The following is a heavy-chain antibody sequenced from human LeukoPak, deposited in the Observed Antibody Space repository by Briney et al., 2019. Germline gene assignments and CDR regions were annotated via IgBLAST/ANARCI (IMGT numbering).Heavy chain of an antibody. V-gene: IGHV4-34*01. Sequence: PSETLSLTCAVYGGSFSGYYWSWIRQPPGKGLEWIGEINHSGSTNYNPSLKSRVTISVDTSKNQFSLKLSSVTAADTAVYYCARSFPPRSGGSSENGGGFDFDYWGQGTLVTVSS. J-gene: IGHJ4*02. D-gene: IGHD2-15*01. CDR1: GGSFSGYY. CDR2: INHSGST. CDR3: ARSFPPRSGGSSENGGGFDFDY.